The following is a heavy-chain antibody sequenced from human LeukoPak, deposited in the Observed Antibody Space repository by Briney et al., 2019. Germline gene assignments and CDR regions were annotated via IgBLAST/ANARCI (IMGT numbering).Heavy chain of an antibody. D-gene: IGHD1-26*01. CDR2: MNPNSGNT. J-gene: IGHJ4*02. CDR3: ARSTPWDLKVGATFYYFDY. CDR1: GYTFTSYD. V-gene: IGHV1-8*01. Sequence: GASVKVSCKASGYTFTSYDINWVRQATGQGLEWMGWMNPNSGNTGYAQKFQGRVTMTRNTSISTAYMELSSLRSEDTAVYYCARSTPWDLKVGATFYYFDYWGQGTLVTVSS.